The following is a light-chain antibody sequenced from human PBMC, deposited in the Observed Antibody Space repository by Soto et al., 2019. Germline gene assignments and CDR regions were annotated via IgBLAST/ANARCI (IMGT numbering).Light chain of an antibody. CDR3: QPYATSPIT. Sequence: EIVLTQSPGTLSLSPGERATLSCRASQSFSRSFLAWYQQKPGQAPRLLIYGASSRATGIPDRFSGSGSGTDFTLSITRLEHEDFAVYFCQPYATSPITFGQGTRLEIK. CDR2: GAS. V-gene: IGKV3-20*01. J-gene: IGKJ5*01. CDR1: QSFSRSF.